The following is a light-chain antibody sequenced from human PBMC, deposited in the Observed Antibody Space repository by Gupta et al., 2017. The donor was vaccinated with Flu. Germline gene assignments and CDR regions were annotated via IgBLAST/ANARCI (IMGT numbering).Light chain of an antibody. CDR2: GSC. J-gene: IGKJ1*01. Sequence: ARAPVHGRTILSIRMTPDNNSYFGWLQQKRGKPPMIVIYGSCNAATGVPGRFSGSWSGTDSTLTISRLLAEDVAVSSCQPADNSPATFGQGTKVEIK. CDR1: LSIRMTPDNNSY. V-gene: IGKV4-1*01. CDR3: QPADNSPAT.